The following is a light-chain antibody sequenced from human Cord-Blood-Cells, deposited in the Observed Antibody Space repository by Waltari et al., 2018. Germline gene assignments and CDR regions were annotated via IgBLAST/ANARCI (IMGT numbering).Light chain of an antibody. CDR3: QQSYSTPPIT. J-gene: IGKJ5*01. CDR2: AAS. V-gene: IGKV1-39*01. CDR1: QSISSY. Sequence: DIQMTHSPSSLSAPVGDTVTITCRASQSISSYLNWDQQKPGKAPKLLIYAASSLQRGVPSRFSGSGSGTDFTLTISSLQPEDFATYYCQQSYSTPPITFGQVTRLEIK.